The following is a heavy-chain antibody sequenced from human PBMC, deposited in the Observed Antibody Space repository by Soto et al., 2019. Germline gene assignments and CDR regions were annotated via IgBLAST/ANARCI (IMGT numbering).Heavy chain of an antibody. CDR2: ISGIGGST. J-gene: IGHJ4*02. D-gene: IGHD6-13*01. Sequence: GGSLRLSCAASGFTFTDYALGWVRQAPGKGLEWVATISGIGGSTYLADSVKGRLSISRDNSKNTVSLLMNSLRAEDTAVYFCARGSSGYISSWYYFDYWGRGTLVTVSS. V-gene: IGHV3-23*01. CDR1: GFTFTDYA. CDR3: ARGSSGYISSWYYFDY.